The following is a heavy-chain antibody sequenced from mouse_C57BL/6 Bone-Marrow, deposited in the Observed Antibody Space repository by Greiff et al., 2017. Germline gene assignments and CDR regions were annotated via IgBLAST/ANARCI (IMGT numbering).Heavy chain of an antibody. V-gene: IGHV2-5*01. CDR1: GFSLTSYG. J-gene: IGHJ1*03. CDR2: IWRGGST. CDR3: AKDYEWYFDV. D-gene: IGHD1-1*01. Sequence: VKLLESGPGLVQPSQSLSITCTVSGFSLTSYGVHWVRPSPGKGLEWLGVIWRGGSTDYTAAFMSRLSITKDNSKSQVFFKMNSLQADDTAIYYCAKDYEWYFDVWGTGTTVTVSS.